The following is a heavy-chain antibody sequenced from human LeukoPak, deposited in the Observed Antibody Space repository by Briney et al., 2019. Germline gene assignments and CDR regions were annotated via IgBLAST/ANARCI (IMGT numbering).Heavy chain of an antibody. J-gene: IGHJ3*02. CDR3: ARRVVVPPTSLDAFDI. CDR1: GGSIGSTIYY. CDR2: IYYSGST. D-gene: IGHD2-21*02. Sequence: SETLSLTCSVSGGSIGSTIYYWGWIRQPPGKGLEWIGYIYYSGSTNYNPSLKSRVTISLDTSKKQFSLRLKSVTAADTAVYYCARRVVVPPTSLDAFDIWSQGTMVTVSS. V-gene: IGHV4-61*05.